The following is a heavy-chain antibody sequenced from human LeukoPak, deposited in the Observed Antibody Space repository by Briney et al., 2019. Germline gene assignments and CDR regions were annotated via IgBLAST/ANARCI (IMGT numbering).Heavy chain of an antibody. CDR3: AGHFGAWHYFDY. Sequence: GSLRLSYAASGFTFSSYWMHWVRQAPGKGLEWVTVISYDGSYKDYPDSVRGRFTISRDNSKNTLYLQMNSLRPEDTAVYYCAGHFGAWHYFDYWGQGTLVTVSS. CDR2: ISYDGSYK. V-gene: IGHV3-30*03. J-gene: IGHJ4*02. CDR1: GFTFSSYW. D-gene: IGHD3-3*01.